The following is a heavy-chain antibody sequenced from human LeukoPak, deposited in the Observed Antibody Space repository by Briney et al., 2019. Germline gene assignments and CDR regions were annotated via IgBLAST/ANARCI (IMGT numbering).Heavy chain of an antibody. V-gene: IGHV1-8*01. CDR3: ARRQQLVCPYYYYYYMDV. CDR1: GYTFTSYD. Sequence: GASVKVSCKASGYTFTSYDINWVRQATGQGLEWMGWMNPNSGNTGYAQKFQGRVTMTRNTSISTAYMELSSLRSEDTAVYYCARRQQLVCPYYYYYYMDVWGKGTTVTVSS. D-gene: IGHD6-13*01. CDR2: MNPNSGNT. J-gene: IGHJ6*03.